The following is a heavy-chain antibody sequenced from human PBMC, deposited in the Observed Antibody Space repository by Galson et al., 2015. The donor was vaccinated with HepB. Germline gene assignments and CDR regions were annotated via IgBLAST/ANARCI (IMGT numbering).Heavy chain of an antibody. CDR1: GYTLTELS. D-gene: IGHD2-2*01. Sequence: SVKVSCKVSGYTLTELSMHWVRQAPGKGLEWMGGFDPEDGETIYAQKLQGRVTMTEDTSTDTAYMELSSLRSEDTAVYYCATIPYQLLQDKGAFDYWGQGTLVTVSS. CDR3: ATIPYQLLQDKGAFDY. V-gene: IGHV1-24*01. J-gene: IGHJ4*02. CDR2: FDPEDGET.